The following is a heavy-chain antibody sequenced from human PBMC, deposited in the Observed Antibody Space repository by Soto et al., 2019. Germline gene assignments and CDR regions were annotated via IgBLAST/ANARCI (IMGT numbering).Heavy chain of an antibody. Sequence: SQTLSLTCAISGDSVSSNSAAWNWFRQSPSSGLEWLGRTYYRSKWYNDYAVSVKSRITINPDTSKNQFSLQLNSVTPEDTAVYYCARRSGYYGSGSNYYFDYWGQGTLVTVSS. CDR3: ARRSGYYGSGSNYYFDY. CDR2: TYYRSKWYN. J-gene: IGHJ4*02. D-gene: IGHD3-10*01. CDR1: GDSVSSNSAA. V-gene: IGHV6-1*01.